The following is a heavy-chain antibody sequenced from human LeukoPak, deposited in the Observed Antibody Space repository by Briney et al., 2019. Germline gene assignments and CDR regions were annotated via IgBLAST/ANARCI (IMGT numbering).Heavy chain of an antibody. CDR2: MNPNNGDT. CDR1: GYTLNTYD. CDR3: TRGYDTGRYSYGMDV. V-gene: IGHV1-8*01. J-gene: IGHJ6*02. D-gene: IGHD3-10*01. Sequence: ASVKVSCKASGYTLNTYDINWVRQATGQGLEWMGWMNPNNGDTGYAQKFQGRVTMTRNTSISTAYMELSSLRSEDTAVYYCTRGYDTGRYSYGMDVWGQGTTVIVSS.